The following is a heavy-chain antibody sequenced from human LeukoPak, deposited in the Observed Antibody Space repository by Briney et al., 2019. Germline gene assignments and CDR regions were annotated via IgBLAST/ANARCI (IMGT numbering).Heavy chain of an antibody. CDR2: INPNSDGT. D-gene: IGHD3-22*01. Sequence: VASVKVSCKASGYTFTGYYMHWVRQAPGQGLEWMGWINPNSDGTNYAQKFQGRVTMTRDTSISTAYMELSRLRSDDTAVYYCARVNTYYYDSSGLHDAFDIWGQGTMVTVSS. CDR1: GYTFTGYY. V-gene: IGHV1-2*02. CDR3: ARVNTYYYDSSGLHDAFDI. J-gene: IGHJ3*02.